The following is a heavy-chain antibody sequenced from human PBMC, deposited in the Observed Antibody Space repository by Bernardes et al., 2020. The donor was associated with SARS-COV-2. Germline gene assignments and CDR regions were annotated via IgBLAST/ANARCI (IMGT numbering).Heavy chain of an antibody. V-gene: IGHV3-72*01. CDR3: ARDTVGTIDC. Sequence: GGSLRLSCASSGFTFSDHYMEWVRQAPGKGLEWVGRIRSKVVSYTTEYAASVRGRFTISRDDSKNSLYLEMNSLKTEDTAVYYCARDTVGTIDCWGQGTLVTVSS. CDR1: GFTFSDHY. CDR2: IRSKVVSYTT. J-gene: IGHJ4*02. D-gene: IGHD1-26*01.